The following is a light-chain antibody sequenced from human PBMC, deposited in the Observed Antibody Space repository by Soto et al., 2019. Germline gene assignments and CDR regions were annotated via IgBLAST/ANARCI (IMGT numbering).Light chain of an antibody. CDR1: QRVSSNY. J-gene: IGKJ1*01. CDR3: QHYGRSPPSWT. V-gene: IGKV3-20*01. Sequence: EIVLTQSPGTLSLSAGERATLSCRASQRVSSNYLAWYQQKPGQPPSRLISGASNRATGIPDRFIGSGSGTDFTLTISSLETEDFAVYYCQHYGRSPPSWTFGQGTKVEIK. CDR2: GAS.